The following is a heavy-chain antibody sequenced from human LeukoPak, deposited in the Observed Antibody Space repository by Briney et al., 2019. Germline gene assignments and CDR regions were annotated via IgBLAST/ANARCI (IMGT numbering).Heavy chain of an antibody. V-gene: IGHV4-59*01. J-gene: IGHJ6*03. CDR2: IFYSGRT. CDR1: GGSTSSSY. CDR3: ARATYYYFYMYV. Sequence: SEPRSLTCTVSGGSTSSSYWGWIRQPPGKGLEWIGYIFYSGRTKSNPSLKRRVTISVDTSTSQSSLKLSSVTAADTAVYYCARATYYYFYMYVCNKETTVTVSS.